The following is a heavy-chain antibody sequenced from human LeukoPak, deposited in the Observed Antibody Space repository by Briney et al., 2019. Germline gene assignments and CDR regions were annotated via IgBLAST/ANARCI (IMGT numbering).Heavy chain of an antibody. V-gene: IGHV1-8*01. J-gene: IGHJ4*02. CDR3: ARGEYSSSWYPFDN. CDR2: MKSNSGDT. CDR1: GYTFTGYD. Sequence: EASVKVSCMTSGYTFTGYDINWVRQAPGQGLEWMGWMKSNSGDTHFAQKFQGRVTMTRNTSISTAFMELSSLRSEDTAVYYGARGEYSSSWYPFDNWGQGSLVTVSS. D-gene: IGHD6-13*01.